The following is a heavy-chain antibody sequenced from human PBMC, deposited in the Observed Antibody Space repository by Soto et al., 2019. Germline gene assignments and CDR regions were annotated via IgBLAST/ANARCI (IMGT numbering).Heavy chain of an antibody. V-gene: IGHV1-2*02. D-gene: IGHD3-22*01. CDR2: INPNSGGT. J-gene: IGHJ5*02. CDR3: ARGMSRITMIVVVRNWFDP. Sequence: GASVKVSCKASGYTFTGYYMHWVRQAPGQGLEWMGWINPNSGGTNYAQKFQGRVTMTRDTSISTAYMELSRLRSDDTAVYYCARGMSRITMIVVVRNWFDPGAREPWSPSPQ. CDR1: GYTFTGYY.